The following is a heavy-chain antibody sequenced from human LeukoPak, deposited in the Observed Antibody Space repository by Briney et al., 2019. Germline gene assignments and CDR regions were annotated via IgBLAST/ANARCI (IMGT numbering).Heavy chain of an antibody. CDR2: IWYDGSNK. CDR1: GFTFSRYG. CDR3: ASSFSDDFWSGHF. Sequence: GGSLRLSCAPSGFTFSRYGMHWARQAPGKGLEWVAVIWYDGSNKYYADSVKGRFTISRDNSKNTLYVQMNSLRSEDTAVYHCASSFSDDFWSGHFWGQGTLVTVSS. V-gene: IGHV3-33*01. J-gene: IGHJ4*02. D-gene: IGHD3-3*01.